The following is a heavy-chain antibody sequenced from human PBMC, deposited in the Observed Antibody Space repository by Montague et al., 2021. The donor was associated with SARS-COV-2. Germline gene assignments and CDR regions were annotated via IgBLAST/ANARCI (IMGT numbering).Heavy chain of an antibody. CDR2: INHSGST. D-gene: IGHD3-22*01. CDR3: ARAIVDVTMIIVVMTGVEHYFDF. Sequence: SETLSLTCAVYGGSFIGYYWSWIRQPPGRGLEWIGDINHSGSTNYNPSLKSRVSISVDTSKNQFSLKQRSVTAADTAVYYCARAIVDVTMIIVVMTGVEHYFDFWGQGTLVTVSS. V-gene: IGHV4-34*01. CDR1: GGSFIGYY. J-gene: IGHJ4*02.